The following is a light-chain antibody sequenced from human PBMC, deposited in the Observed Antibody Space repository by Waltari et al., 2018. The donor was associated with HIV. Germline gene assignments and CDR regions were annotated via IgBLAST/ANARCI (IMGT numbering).Light chain of an antibody. CDR2: ASS. CDR1: QSISSY. J-gene: IGKJ1*01. V-gene: IGKV1-39*01. CDR3: QQKYSTPPT. Sequence: DIQMTQSPSSLSASVGDRVTITCRASQSISSYLNWYQQKPGKAPKVRIYASSSFQRGGPSRFSGQGSGAGFTLTISRHEPESFATFVCQQKYSTPPTFGQGTKVEIK.